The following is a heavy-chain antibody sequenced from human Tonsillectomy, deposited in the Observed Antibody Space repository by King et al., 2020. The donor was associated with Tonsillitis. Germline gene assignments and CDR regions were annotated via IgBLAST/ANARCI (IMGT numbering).Heavy chain of an antibody. V-gene: IGHV4-39*01. D-gene: IGHD3-3*01. CDR2: ISNSGST. CDR1: GGSISSSTYY. Sequence: VQLQESGPGRVKPSENLSLTCSVSGGSISSSTYYWGWIRQPPGQGLEWIGSISNSGSTFYNMSLKSRVTISVDTSRNQFSLKLSSVTAADTAVYYCARQGGDFWSGFYNYYFDYWGQGTLVTVSS. CDR3: ARQGGDFWSGFYNYYFDY. J-gene: IGHJ4*02.